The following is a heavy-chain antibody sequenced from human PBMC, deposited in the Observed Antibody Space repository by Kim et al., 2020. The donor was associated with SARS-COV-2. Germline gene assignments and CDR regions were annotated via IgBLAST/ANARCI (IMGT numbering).Heavy chain of an antibody. CDR2: IYYSGST. J-gene: IGHJ1*01. CDR1: GGSISSSSYY. D-gene: IGHD6-13*01. Sequence: SETLSLTCTVSGGSISSSSYYWGWIRQPPGKGLEWIGSIYYSGSTYYNPSLKSRVTISVDTSKNQFSLKLSSVTAADTAVYYCANCIAAAGTEEYFQHWGQGTLVTISS. V-gene: IGHV4-39*01. CDR3: ANCIAAAGTEEYFQH.